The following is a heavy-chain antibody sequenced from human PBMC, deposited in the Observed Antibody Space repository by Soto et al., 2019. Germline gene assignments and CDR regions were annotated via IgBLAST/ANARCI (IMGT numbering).Heavy chain of an antibody. CDR2: IYSSGST. CDR3: ARGQRFSDWFDP. J-gene: IGHJ5*02. D-gene: IGHD3-3*01. CDR1: GGAISGYY. Sequence: SETLFLTCTVTGGAISGYYWTWIRQSDGEGLEWIGRIYSSGSTNYNPSLKSRVTISLDTSMNYFSLRLSSVTAADTAVYYCARGQRFSDWFDPWGQGTLVTVSS. V-gene: IGHV4-4*07.